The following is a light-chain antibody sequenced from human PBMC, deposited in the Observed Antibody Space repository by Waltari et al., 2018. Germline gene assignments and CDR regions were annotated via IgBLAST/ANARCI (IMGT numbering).Light chain of an antibody. J-gene: IGKJ1*01. Sequence: EIVLTQSPGTLSLSPGESATLSCRASPSFGTSLAWYQQQPGQAPRLLIYVASMMAAGIPDRFSGSGSGTDFSLTISRLEPEDCAVYYCQHYVRLPATFGQGTRVEIE. CDR2: VAS. CDR1: PSFGTS. V-gene: IGKV3-20*01. CDR3: QHYVRLPAT.